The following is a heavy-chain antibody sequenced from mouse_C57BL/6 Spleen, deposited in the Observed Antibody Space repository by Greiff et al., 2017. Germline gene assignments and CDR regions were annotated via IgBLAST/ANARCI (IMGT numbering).Heavy chain of an antibody. D-gene: IGHD2-4*01. CDR2: SDPNCGGT. Sequence: QVQLQQPGAELVKPGASVKLSCKASGYTFTSYWMHWVKQRPGRGLEWIGRSDPNCGGTKYNEQFKSKATLTVYKPSSTAYMQLSSLTSEDSAVYYCARCHDYDDYYAMDYGGQGTSVTVSS. CDR1: GYTFTSYW. V-gene: IGHV1-72*01. J-gene: IGHJ4*01. CDR3: ARCHDYDDYYAMDY.